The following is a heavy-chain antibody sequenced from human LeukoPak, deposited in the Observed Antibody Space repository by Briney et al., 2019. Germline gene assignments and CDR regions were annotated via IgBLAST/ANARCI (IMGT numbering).Heavy chain of an antibody. J-gene: IGHJ5*02. CDR3: ARLVGSSSSKNWLDP. CDR2: VYHSGSN. D-gene: IGHD2-2*01. CDR1: GYVITSGYY. V-gene: IGHV4-38-2*02. Sequence: SETLSLTCNVSGYVITSGYYWGWIRQTPGKGLEYIGSVYHSGSNYYNPSLRRRITMSVDTSKNQFSLNLTSVTAADTAVYFCARLVGSSSSKNWLDPWGQGTLVTVSS.